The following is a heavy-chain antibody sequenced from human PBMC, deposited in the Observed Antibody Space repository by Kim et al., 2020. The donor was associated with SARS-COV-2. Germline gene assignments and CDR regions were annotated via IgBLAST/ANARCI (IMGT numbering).Heavy chain of an antibody. CDR3: AKDWGRDGYNYGAFDI. V-gene: IGHV3-23*01. D-gene: IGHD5-12*01. J-gene: IGHJ3*02. Sequence: SEKGRFTISRDNSKNALYLQMNRLRAEDTAEYYCAKDWGRDGYNYGAFDIWGLGTMVTVSS.